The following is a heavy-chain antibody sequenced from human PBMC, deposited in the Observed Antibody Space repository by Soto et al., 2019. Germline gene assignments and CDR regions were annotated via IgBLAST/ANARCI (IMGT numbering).Heavy chain of an antibody. J-gene: IGHJ4*02. Sequence: ASVKVSCKVSGYTLTELSMHWVRQAPGKGLEWMGGFDPEDGETIYAQKFQGRVTMTEDTSTDTAYMELSGLRSEDTAVYYCATDPITIYYGSGSNFDYWGQGTLVTVSS. D-gene: IGHD3-10*01. CDR1: GYTLTELS. V-gene: IGHV1-24*01. CDR3: ATDPITIYYGSGSNFDY. CDR2: FDPEDGET.